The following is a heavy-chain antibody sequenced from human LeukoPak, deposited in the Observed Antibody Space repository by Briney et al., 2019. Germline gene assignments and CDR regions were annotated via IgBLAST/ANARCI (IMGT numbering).Heavy chain of an antibody. CDR2: INTNTGNP. D-gene: IGHD2-15*01. Sequence: ASVKVSCKASGYTFTSFAMNWVRQAPGQGLEWMGWINTNTGNPTYAQGFTGRFVFSLDTSVSTAYLQISSLKAEDTAVYYCAREVVVAATAYYYYYMDVWGKGTTVTVSS. J-gene: IGHJ6*03. CDR1: GYTFTSFA. V-gene: IGHV7-4-1*02. CDR3: AREVVVAATAYYYYYMDV.